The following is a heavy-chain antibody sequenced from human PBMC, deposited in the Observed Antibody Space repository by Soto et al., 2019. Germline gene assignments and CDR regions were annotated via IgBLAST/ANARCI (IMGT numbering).Heavy chain of an antibody. CDR2: ISASGSAT. CDR3: AKDQGSSWYEIDY. V-gene: IGHV3-23*01. Sequence: HPGGSLRLSCAASGFTFSTYAMSWVRQAPGRGLEWVSGISASGSATYYADSVKGRFTISRDNSKNTLYLQMNSLRAEDTAVYYCAKDQGSSWYEIDYWGQGTLVTVSS. J-gene: IGHJ4*02. CDR1: GFTFSTYA. D-gene: IGHD6-13*01.